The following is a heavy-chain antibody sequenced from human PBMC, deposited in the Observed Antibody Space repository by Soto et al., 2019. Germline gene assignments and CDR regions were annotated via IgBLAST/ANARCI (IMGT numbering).Heavy chain of an antibody. J-gene: IGHJ6*02. CDR3: ARDDGTIFGVVTYYYYGMDV. CDR1: GYTFTSYG. V-gene: IGHV1-18*01. CDR2: ISAYNGNT. Sequence: GASVKVSCKASGYTFTSYGISWVRQAPGQGLEWMGWISAYNGNTNYAQKLQGRVTMTTDTSTSTAYMELRSLRSDDTDVYYCARDDGTIFGVVTYYYYGMDVWGQGTTVTVSS. D-gene: IGHD3-3*01.